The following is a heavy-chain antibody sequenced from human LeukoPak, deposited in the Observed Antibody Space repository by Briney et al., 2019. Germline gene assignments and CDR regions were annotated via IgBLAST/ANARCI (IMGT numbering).Heavy chain of an antibody. CDR2: ISYTGTT. D-gene: IGHD2-21*01. Sequence: SETLSDTCAVSDGSISNYYWGWIRQPPGKGLEWIGYISYTGTTNYKPSLKSRVTISADTSKNQFSLKLPSVTAADTAVYYCVRHGIDRAGDPFDHWGQGTLVTVSS. V-gene: IGHV4-59*08. J-gene: IGHJ4*02. CDR1: DGSISNYY. CDR3: VRHGIDRAGDPFDH.